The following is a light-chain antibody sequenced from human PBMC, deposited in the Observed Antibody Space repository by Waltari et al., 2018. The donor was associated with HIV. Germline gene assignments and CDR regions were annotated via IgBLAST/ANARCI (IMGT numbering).Light chain of an antibody. V-gene: IGLV7-43*01. CDR1: TRPVVSGYF. J-gene: IGLJ2*01. CDR3: LLYFGGVQV. Sequence: TVVTLASALTVSPRGSVTPTCASSTRPVVSGYFPSWFQQKPGHAPTTLRYQTDTRQSWIPSRFSGSLRGGNATLTLSGAQPEDEAAYFCLLYFGGVQVFGGGTKLTVL. CDR2: QTD.